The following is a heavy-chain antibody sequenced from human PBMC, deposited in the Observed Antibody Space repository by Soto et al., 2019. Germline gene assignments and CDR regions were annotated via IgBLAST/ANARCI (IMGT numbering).Heavy chain of an antibody. D-gene: IGHD1-1*01. CDR2: ISGSGGGT. CDR1: GFTFSSYA. CDR3: AKFGMATTKRSPPYYIDY. V-gene: IGHV3-23*01. Sequence: GGSLRLSCAASGFTFSSYAMSWVRQAPGKGLEWVSSISGSGGGTYYADSVKGRFTFSRDNSKNTLYLQMNSLRAEDTAVYYCAKFGMATTKRSPPYYIDYWGQGALVTVSS. J-gene: IGHJ4*02.